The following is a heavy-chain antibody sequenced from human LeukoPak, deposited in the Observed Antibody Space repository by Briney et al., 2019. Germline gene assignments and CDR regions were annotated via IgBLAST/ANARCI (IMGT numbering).Heavy chain of an antibody. Sequence: GGSLRLSCAASGFTFSSYGMHWVRQAPGKGLEWVAVIWYDGSNKYYADSVKGRFTISRDNSKNTLYLQMNSLRAEDTAVYYCAKEDYGDLSQPLDYWGQGTLVTVSS. CDR3: AKEDYGDLSQPLDY. CDR2: IWYDGSNK. CDR1: GFTFSSYG. J-gene: IGHJ4*02. D-gene: IGHD4-17*01. V-gene: IGHV3-33*06.